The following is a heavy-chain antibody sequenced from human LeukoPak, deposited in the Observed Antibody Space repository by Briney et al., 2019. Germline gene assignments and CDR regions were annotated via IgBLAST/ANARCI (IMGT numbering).Heavy chain of an antibody. Sequence: PGGSLRLSCAASGFTFSSYSMYWVRQAPGRGLEWVSSISSSTSYIYYANSVKGRFTISRDNAKNSLYLQMNSLRAEDTALYYCATSSPSDYWGQGTLVTVSS. V-gene: IGHV3-21*01. CDR3: ATSSPSDY. J-gene: IGHJ4*02. CDR2: ISSSTSYI. CDR1: GFTFSSYS.